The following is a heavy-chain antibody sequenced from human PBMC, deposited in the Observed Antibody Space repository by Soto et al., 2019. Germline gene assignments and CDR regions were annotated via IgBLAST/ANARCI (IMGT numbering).Heavy chain of an antibody. V-gene: IGHV1-3*01. CDR1: RYTFTSYA. CDR2: INAGNGNT. D-gene: IGHD6-19*01. Sequence: SVKVSCKASRYTFTSYAMHLLRQAPGQRLEFIVWINAGNGNTKYSQKFQGRVTITRDTSASTAYMELSSLRSEDTAVYYCARGLPGIAVAGTPTREYNWFDPWGQGTLVTVS. J-gene: IGHJ5*02. CDR3: ARGLPGIAVAGTPTREYNWFDP.